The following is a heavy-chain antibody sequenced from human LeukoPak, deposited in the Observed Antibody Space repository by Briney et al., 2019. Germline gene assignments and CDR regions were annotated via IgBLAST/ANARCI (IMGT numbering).Heavy chain of an antibody. CDR2: INTNTGNP. Sequence: ASVKVSCKASGYTFTSYAMNWVRQAPGQGLEWMGWINTNTGNPTYAQGFTGRFVFSLDTSVSTAYLQISSLKAEDTAVYYCARELPITGTTSPIDYWGQGTLVTVSS. J-gene: IGHJ4*02. CDR1: GYTFTSYA. V-gene: IGHV7-4-1*02. CDR3: ARELPITGTTSPIDY. D-gene: IGHD1-7*01.